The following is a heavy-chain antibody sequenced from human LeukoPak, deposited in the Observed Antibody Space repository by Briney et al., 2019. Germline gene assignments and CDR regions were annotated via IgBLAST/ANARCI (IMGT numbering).Heavy chain of an antibody. CDR1: GGSISSSSYY. V-gene: IGHV4-39*01. D-gene: IGHD3-22*01. Sequence: PSETLSLTCIVSGGSISSSSYYWGWIRQPPGQGLEWIGIISYSGSTYYNPSLKSRVTISVDMSENQVSLKLRSVTAADTAVYYCTEFYFDRSGYADYWGQGTLVTVSS. J-gene: IGHJ4*02. CDR3: TEFYFDRSGYADY. CDR2: ISYSGST.